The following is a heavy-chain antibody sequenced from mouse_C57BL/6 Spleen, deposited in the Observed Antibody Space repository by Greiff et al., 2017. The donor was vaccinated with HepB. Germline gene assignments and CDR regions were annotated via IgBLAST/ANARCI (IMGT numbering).Heavy chain of an antibody. CDR1: GYTFTSYW. CDR2: IHPNSGST. V-gene: IGHV1-64*01. CDR3: ARYDYGSSYGY. D-gene: IGHD1-1*01. Sequence: QVQLQQPGAELVKPGASVKLSCKASGYTFTSYWMHWVKQRPGQGLEWIGMIHPNSGSTNYNEKFKSKATLTVDKSSRTAYMQLSSFTSEDSAVYYCARYDYGSSYGYWGQGTTLTVSS. J-gene: IGHJ2*01.